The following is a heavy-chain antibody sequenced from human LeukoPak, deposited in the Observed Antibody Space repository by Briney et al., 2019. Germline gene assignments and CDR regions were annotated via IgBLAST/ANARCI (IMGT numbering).Heavy chain of an antibody. CDR1: GFTVSSNY. Sequence: PGGSLRLSCAASGFTVSSNYMSWVRQAPGKGLEWVSVIYSGGSTYYADSVKGRFTISRDNSKNTLYLQMNSLRAEDTAVYYCVTYYDILTGYSDDYWGQGTLVTVSS. CDR3: VTYYDILTGYSDDY. CDR2: IYSGGST. J-gene: IGHJ4*02. D-gene: IGHD3-9*01. V-gene: IGHV3-66*01.